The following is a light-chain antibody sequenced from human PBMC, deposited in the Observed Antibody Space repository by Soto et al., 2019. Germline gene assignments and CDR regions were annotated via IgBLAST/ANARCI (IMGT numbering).Light chain of an antibody. Sequence: DIQMTQSPSSLSASVGDRVTITCRASQSVNTYLHWYQQKAGQAPKLLIYAASNLQSGVPSRFSGRGSGTDSTLTVDSLQPEDFATYYCQQGYRNPWTFGQGTKV. J-gene: IGKJ1*01. V-gene: IGKV1-39*01. CDR2: AAS. CDR3: QQGYRNPWT. CDR1: QSVNTY.